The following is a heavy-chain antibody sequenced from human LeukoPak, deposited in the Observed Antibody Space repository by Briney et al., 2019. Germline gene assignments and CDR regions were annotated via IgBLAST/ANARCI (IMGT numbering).Heavy chain of an antibody. D-gene: IGHD3-3*01. J-gene: IGHJ6*02. V-gene: IGHV1-18*01. CDR1: GYTFTSYG. Sequence: ASVKVSCTASGYTFTSYGITWVRPAPGQGLEWMGWISAYNGNTNYAQKLQGRVTMTTDTSTSAAYMELRSLRSDDTAVYYCARDWNYAMDVWGQGTTVTVSS. CDR2: ISAYNGNT. CDR3: ARDWNYAMDV.